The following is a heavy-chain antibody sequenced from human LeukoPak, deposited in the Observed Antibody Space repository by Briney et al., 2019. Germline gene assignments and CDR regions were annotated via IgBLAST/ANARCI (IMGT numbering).Heavy chain of an antibody. V-gene: IGHV3-23*01. D-gene: IGHD4-11*01. CDR1: GFTFSNYA. CDR2: ISGSGGST. Sequence: GGSLRLSCAASGFTFSNYAMSWVRQAPGKGLEWVSAISGSGGSTYYADSVKGRFTISRDNSKNTLYLQMNSLGAEDTAVYYCAKSSFDTTTGPDNWFDPWGQGTLVTVSS. CDR3: AKSSFDTTTGPDNWFDP. J-gene: IGHJ5*02.